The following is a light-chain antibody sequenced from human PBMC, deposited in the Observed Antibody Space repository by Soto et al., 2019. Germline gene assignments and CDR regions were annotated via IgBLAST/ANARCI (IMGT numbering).Light chain of an antibody. CDR1: QSVSSSY. CDR3: QQYVSSPTT. Sequence: EIVLTQSPGTLSLSPGERATLSCRASQSVSSSYLAWYQQKPGQAPRLLIYGASSRATGIPDRFSGSGSGTDFTLTISRLEPEDFAFYACQQYVSSPTTFGQGTRLDIK. V-gene: IGKV3-20*01. CDR2: GAS. J-gene: IGKJ5*01.